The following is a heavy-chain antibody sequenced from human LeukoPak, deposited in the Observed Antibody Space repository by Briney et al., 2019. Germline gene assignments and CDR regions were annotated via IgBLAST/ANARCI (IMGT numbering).Heavy chain of an antibody. CDR3: ARRLLRCRPSPDNWFDP. Sequence: GESLKISCKGSGYSFTSYWIGWVRQMPGKGLEWMGIIYPGDSDTRYSPSFQGQVTISADKSISTAYLQWSSLKASDTAMYYCARRLLRCRPSPDNWFDPWGQGTLVTVSS. CDR1: GYSFTSYW. D-gene: IGHD3-22*01. J-gene: IGHJ5*02. V-gene: IGHV5-51*01. CDR2: IYPGDSDT.